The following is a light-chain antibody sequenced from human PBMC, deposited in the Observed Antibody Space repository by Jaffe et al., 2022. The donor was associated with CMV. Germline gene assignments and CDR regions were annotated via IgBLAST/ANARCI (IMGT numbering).Light chain of an antibody. CDR1: SSDVGSYYL. Sequence: QSALTQPASVSGSPGQSITISCTGTSSDVGSYYLVSWYQVHPGKAPKLVIFEVSKRPSGVSDRLSGSKSGNTASLTISGLQAEDEADYFCYSYAGYSTFLFGGGTKLTVL. J-gene: IGLJ2*01. V-gene: IGLV2-23*02. CDR3: YSYAGYSTFL. CDR2: EVS.